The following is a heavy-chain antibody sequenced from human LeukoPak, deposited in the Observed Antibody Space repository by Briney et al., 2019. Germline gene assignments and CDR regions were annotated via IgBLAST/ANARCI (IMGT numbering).Heavy chain of an antibody. CDR2: INHSGST. Sequence: SETLSLTCAVYGRSFSGYYWSWIRQPPGKGLEWIGEINHSGSTNYNPSLKSRVTISVDTSKNQFSLKLSSVTAADTAVYYCARGRSVLYYYGMDVWGQGTTVTVSS. J-gene: IGHJ6*02. CDR1: GRSFSGYY. D-gene: IGHD2-15*01. V-gene: IGHV4-34*01. CDR3: ARGRSVLYYYGMDV.